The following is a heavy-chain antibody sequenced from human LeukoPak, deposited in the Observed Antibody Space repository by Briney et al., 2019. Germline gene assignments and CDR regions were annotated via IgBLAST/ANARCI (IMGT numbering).Heavy chain of an antibody. J-gene: IGHJ4*02. V-gene: IGHV4-59*08. CDR1: GGSISNFY. D-gene: IGHD6-13*01. CDR3: ARHKDTSTWSHFDL. CDR2: IYYTGST. Sequence: SETLPLTCTVSGGSISNFYWSWIRQPPEKGLEWIGCIYYTGSTNYNPSLKSRVTISVDTSKNQFSLKLSSVTAADTAVYYCARHKDTSTWSHFDLWAQGTLLTVSS.